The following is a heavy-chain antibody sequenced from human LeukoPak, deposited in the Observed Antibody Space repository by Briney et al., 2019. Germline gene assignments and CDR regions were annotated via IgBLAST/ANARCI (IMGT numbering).Heavy chain of an antibody. Sequence: GGSLRLSCEASGFTFSSYAMSWVRQAPGKGLEWVSVISGSGGMTYYGNFVKGRFTISRDNSKNTVYLQLNSLRAEDTAVYYCAREYTAMDYFDYWGQGTLVTVSS. CDR2: ISGSGGMT. V-gene: IGHV3-23*01. CDR1: GFTFSSYA. CDR3: AREYTAMDYFDY. D-gene: IGHD5-18*01. J-gene: IGHJ4*02.